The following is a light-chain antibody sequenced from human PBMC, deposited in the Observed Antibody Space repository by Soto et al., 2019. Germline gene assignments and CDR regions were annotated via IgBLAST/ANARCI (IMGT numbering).Light chain of an antibody. CDR2: DAS. J-gene: IGKJ1*01. CDR3: QQYDSYPWT. V-gene: IGKV1-5*01. Sequence: DIQMTQSPFTLSASVGDRVTITCRASQSISGWLAWYQQKPGKAPKLLIYDASSLKSGVPSRFSGSGSGTEFTLTITSLQPDDFATYYCQQYDSYPWTFGLGTKVDI. CDR1: QSISGW.